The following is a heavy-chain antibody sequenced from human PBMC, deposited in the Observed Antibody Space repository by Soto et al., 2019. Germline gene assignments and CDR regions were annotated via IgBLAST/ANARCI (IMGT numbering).Heavy chain of an antibody. Sequence: EVQLLESGGGLVQPGGSLKLSCTASGFTFSNYALSWVRQSPGKGLEWVWTFSGSVGSTYYADSVRGRFTISRDNSTNTLLVHMNWLRVEGTAIYYCASNWTGDTCPRFDAWAQGTTFSVSS. V-gene: IGHV3-23*01. CDR3: ASNWTGDTCPRFDA. CDR2: FSGSVGST. D-gene: IGHD3-3*01. CDR1: GFTFSNYA. J-gene: IGHJ6*02.